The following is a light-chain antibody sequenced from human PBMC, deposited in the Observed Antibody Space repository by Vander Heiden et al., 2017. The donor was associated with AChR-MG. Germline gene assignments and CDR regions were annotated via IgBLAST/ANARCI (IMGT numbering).Light chain of an antibody. CDR3: QVWDGDSDHVV. Sequence: YVLPQPTSVSVAPGKTATIPCGGNNIGKKSVNWYQQTPGQAPILVIYYDGDRPSGIPERFSGANSGNTATLTISRVEAGDEADYYCQVWDGDSDHVVFGGGTKLTVL. J-gene: IGLJ2*01. V-gene: IGLV3-21*04. CDR1: NIGKKS. CDR2: YDG.